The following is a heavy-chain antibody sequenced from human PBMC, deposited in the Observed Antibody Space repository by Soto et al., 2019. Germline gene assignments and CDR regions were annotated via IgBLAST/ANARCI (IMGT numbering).Heavy chain of an antibody. Sequence: ASYTLSLTCTVPGGSISSYYWSWIRQPPGKGLEWIGYIYYSGSTNYNPSLKSRVTISVDTSKNQFSLKLSSVTAADTAVYYCARERCSGGRCEYYYGMDVWGQGTTVTVSS. V-gene: IGHV4-59*01. J-gene: IGHJ6*02. CDR2: IYYSGST. D-gene: IGHD2-15*01. CDR1: GGSISSYY. CDR3: ARERCSGGRCEYYYGMDV.